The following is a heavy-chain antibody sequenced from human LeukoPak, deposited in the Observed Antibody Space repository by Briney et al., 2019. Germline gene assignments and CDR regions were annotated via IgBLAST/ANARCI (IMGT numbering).Heavy chain of an antibody. Sequence: NPSETLSLTCTVSGGSINNYYWTWVRQPPGKGLEWIGYISNSGSTNYNPSLRSRVTLSVDTFKNQIPLKLRFVTAADTAVYYCTKGYGNVVGWFDPWGQGTLVTVSS. CDR2: ISNSGST. D-gene: IGHD2-15*01. CDR1: GGSINNYY. V-gene: IGHV4-59*01. CDR3: TKGYGNVVGWFDP. J-gene: IGHJ5*02.